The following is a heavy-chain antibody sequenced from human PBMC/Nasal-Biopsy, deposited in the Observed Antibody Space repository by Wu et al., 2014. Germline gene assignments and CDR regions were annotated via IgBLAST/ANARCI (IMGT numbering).Heavy chain of an antibody. J-gene: IGHJ5*02. CDR1: GFAFSTYA. CDR3: ARGHYTVPSTYNWLDP. CDR2: VSHDGSNK. V-gene: IGHV3-30-3*01. D-gene: IGHD2-2*02. Sequence: LRLSCAASGFAFSTYAMHWVRQAPGKGLEWVVVVSHDGSNKYYAASVKGRFTLSRDNSKNTLYLQMNSLRPEDTAVYYCARGHYTVPSTYNWLDPLGPGEPWSPSRQ.